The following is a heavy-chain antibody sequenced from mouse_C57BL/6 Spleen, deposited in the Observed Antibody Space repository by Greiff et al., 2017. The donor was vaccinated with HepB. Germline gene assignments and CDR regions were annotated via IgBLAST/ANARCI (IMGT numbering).Heavy chain of an antibody. D-gene: IGHD1-1*01. V-gene: IGHV1-15*01. J-gene: IGHJ2*01. CDR1: GYTFTDYE. CDR2: IDPETGGT. CDR3: TSYASRGY. Sequence: QVHVKQSGAELVRPGASVTLSCKASGYTFTDYEMHWVKQTPVHGLEWIGAIDPETGGTAYNQKFKGKAILTADKSSSTAYMELRSLTSEDSAVYYCTSYASRGYWGQGTTLTVSS.